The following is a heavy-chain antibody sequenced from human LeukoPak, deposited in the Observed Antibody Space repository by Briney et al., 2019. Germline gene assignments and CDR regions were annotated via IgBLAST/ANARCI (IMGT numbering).Heavy chain of an antibody. Sequence: GGSLRLSCAASGFTFSNYAMSWVRQAPGKGLEWVSAIGVNTYYTDSVKGRFTISRDNAKNTLYLQMNRLRAEDTAVYYCARNYGDYVPDAFDIWGQGTMVTVSS. CDR2: IGVNT. CDR1: GFTFSNYA. J-gene: IGHJ3*02. CDR3: ARNYGDYVPDAFDI. V-gene: IGHV3-23*01. D-gene: IGHD4-17*01.